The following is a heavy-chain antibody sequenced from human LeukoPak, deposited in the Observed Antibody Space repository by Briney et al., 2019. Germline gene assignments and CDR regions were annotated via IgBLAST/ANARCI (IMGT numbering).Heavy chain of an antibody. J-gene: IGHJ4*02. V-gene: IGHV4-59*13. CDR1: GGSIRSCY. CDR3: ARSYSFEYVWEY. Sequence: SETLSLPCIISGGSIRSCYWRWLRESPGGGREWICYISYSWCTVHDPSLKSRVTISVDTSSDQFSLGLNSVAGADTAVYYCARSYSFEYVWEYWGQGAPVTVSS. CDR2: ISYSWCT. D-gene: IGHD3-16*01.